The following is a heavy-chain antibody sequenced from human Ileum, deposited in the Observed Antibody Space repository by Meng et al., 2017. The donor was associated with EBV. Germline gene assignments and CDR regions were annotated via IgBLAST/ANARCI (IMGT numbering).Heavy chain of an antibody. J-gene: IGHJ4*02. CDR1: GGSISRSDW. CDR3: ASSDYYRSDY. D-gene: IGHD3-22*01. CDR2: TSHSGST. Sequence: QAQLRGAGPGLAKPSESLSLTCAVSGGSISRSDWWSWVRQPPGKGLEWIGETSHSGSTNYSPSLKSRVTISLDKSKNQLSLKLNSVTAADTAVYYCASSDYYRSDYWGQGTLVTVSS. V-gene: IGHV4-4*02.